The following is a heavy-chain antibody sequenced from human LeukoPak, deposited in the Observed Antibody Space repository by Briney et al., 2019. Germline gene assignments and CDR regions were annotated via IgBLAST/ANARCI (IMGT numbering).Heavy chain of an antibody. CDR1: GFIVSSNY. J-gene: IGHJ4*02. Sequence: GGSLRLSCAASGFIVSSNYMSWVRQAPGKGLEWVSIMYSAGSTYYADSVRGRFTISRDSSENTVSLQMNSLRVEDTAVYYCASGGTGARKYYSDPFHYWGQGTLVTVSS. D-gene: IGHD3-10*01. CDR3: ASGGTGARKYYSDPFHY. V-gene: IGHV3-53*01. CDR2: MYSAGST.